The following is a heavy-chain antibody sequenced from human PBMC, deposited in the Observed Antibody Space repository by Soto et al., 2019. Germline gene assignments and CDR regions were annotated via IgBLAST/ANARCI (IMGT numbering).Heavy chain of an antibody. D-gene: IGHD2-15*01. CDR2: ISAYNGNT. CDR3: ARDWGLFYCSGGSCYSNTPSDY. J-gene: IGHJ4*02. V-gene: IGHV1-18*01. Sequence: QVQLVQSGAEVKKPGASVKVSCKASGYTFTSYGISWVRQAPGQGLEWMGWISAYNGNTNYAQKLQARVTMTTDTSTSTAYMELRSVRSDDTAVYYCARDWGLFYCSGGSCYSNTPSDYWGQGTLVTVSS. CDR1: GYTFTSYG.